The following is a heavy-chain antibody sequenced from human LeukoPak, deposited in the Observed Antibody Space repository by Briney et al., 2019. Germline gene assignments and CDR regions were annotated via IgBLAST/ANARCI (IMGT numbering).Heavy chain of an antibody. CDR2: IIPIFGTA. CDR1: GYTFTKCA. CDR3: ARDTVGGYYYYYMDV. J-gene: IGHJ6*03. V-gene: IGHV1-69*13. Sequence: SVRVSCKASGYTFTKCAVNWVRQAPGQGLEWMGGIIPIFGTANYAQKYQGRVTITADESTSTAYMELSSLRSEDTAVYYCARDTVGGYYYYYMDVWGKGTTVTVSS. D-gene: IGHD4-23*01.